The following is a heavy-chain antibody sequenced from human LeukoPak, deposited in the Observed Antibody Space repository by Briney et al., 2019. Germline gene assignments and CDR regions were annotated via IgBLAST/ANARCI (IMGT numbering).Heavy chain of an antibody. CDR1: GGSIGSYY. CDR3: ARDLVGATTDHYYYYYGMDV. J-gene: IGHJ6*02. CDR2: IYYSGST. V-gene: IGHV4-59*01. Sequence: SETLSLTCTVSGGSIGSYYWSWIRQPPGKGLEWIGYIYYSGSTNYNPSLKSRVTISVDTSKNQFSLKLSSVTAADTAVYYCARDLVGATTDHYYYYYGMDVWGQGTTVTVSS. D-gene: IGHD1-26*01.